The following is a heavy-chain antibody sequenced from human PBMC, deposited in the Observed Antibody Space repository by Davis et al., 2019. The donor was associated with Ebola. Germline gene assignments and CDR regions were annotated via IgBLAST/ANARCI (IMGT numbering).Heavy chain of an antibody. CDR3: AKFGGGAARREF. J-gene: IGHJ4*02. V-gene: IGHV3-30*18. D-gene: IGHD6-6*01. CDR1: GFTFSDNG. Sequence: GESLKISCAASGFTFSDNGMHWVRQAPGKGLEWVAVISYDGRNQYYADSVKGRFTISRDNSKDTLFLQMNSLRAEDTAVYFCAKFGGGAARREFWGQGTLVTVSS. CDR2: ISYDGRNQ.